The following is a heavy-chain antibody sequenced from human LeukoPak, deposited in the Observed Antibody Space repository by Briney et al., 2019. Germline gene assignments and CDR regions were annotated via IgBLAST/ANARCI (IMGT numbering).Heavy chain of an antibody. CDR3: ASGNRAVVVVAATGFSSFDY. J-gene: IGHJ4*02. D-gene: IGHD2-15*01. V-gene: IGHV1-69*13. CDR2: IIPIFGTA. CDR1: GGTFSSYA. Sequence: SVRVSCKASGGTFSSYAISWVRQAPGQGLEWMGGIIPIFGTANYAQKFQGRVTITADESTSTAYMELSSLRSEDTAVYYCASGNRAVVVVAATGFSSFDYWGQGTLVTVSS.